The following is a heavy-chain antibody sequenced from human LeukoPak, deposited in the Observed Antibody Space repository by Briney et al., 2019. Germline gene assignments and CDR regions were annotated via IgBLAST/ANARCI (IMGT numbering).Heavy chain of an antibody. V-gene: IGHV4-34*01. CDR3: ASAKELGYCSSTSCRVRRQPFDY. CDR2: INHSGST. Sequence: TSETLSLTCAVYGGSFSGYYWSWIRQPPGKGLEWIGEINHSGSTNYNPSLKSRVTISVDTSKNQFSLKLSSVTAADTAVYYCASAKELGYCSSTSCRVRRQPFDYWGQGTLVNVSS. CDR1: GGSFSGYY. J-gene: IGHJ4*02. D-gene: IGHD2-2*01.